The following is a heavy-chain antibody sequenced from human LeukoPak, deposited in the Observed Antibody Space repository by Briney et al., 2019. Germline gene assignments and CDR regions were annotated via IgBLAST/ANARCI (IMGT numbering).Heavy chain of an antibody. CDR3: ARGRNNFRY. D-gene: IGHD1/OR15-1a*01. Sequence: GGSLRLSCAASAFTSINYWMSWVRQAPGKGLEWVASIKEDGSEKYYVDSVKGRFTISRDNAKNSLYLQMNSLRAEDTAVYYCARGRNNFRYWGQGTLVIVSS. CDR2: IKEDGSEK. V-gene: IGHV3-7*01. CDR1: AFTSINYW. J-gene: IGHJ4*02.